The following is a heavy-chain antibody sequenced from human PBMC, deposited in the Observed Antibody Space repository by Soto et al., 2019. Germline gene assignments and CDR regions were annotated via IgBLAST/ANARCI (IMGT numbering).Heavy chain of an antibody. V-gene: IGHV4-4*02. J-gene: IGHJ6*02. Sequence: PSETLSLTCVVSGVSISGSDWWSWVRHSPGKGLEWIGDIYHSGNSNYNPSLKSRVTIAVDKSKKQFSLMLSSVTAADTAVYYCARVKNDLLSGPTYGMDVWGQGTTVTVSS. D-gene: IGHD3-3*01. CDR3: ARVKNDLLSGPTYGMDV. CDR2: IYHSGNS. CDR1: GVSISGSDW.